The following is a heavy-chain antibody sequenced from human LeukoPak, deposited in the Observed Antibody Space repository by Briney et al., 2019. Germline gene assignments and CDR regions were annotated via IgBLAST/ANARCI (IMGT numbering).Heavy chain of an antibody. J-gene: IGHJ6*03. CDR3: AKDSGTYWVDYYYMDV. V-gene: IGHV3-30*02. CDR1: GFTFSNYG. D-gene: IGHD1-26*01. CDR2: IRYDESNK. Sequence: PGGSLRLSCAASGFTFSNYGMHWVRQAPGKGLEWVAFIRYDESNKYYADSVKGRFTISRDNSKNTLYLQMNSLRTEDTAVYYCAKDSGTYWVDYYYMDVWGKGTTITVSS.